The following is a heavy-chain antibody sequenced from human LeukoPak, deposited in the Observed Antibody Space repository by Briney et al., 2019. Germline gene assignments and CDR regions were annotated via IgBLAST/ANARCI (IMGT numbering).Heavy chain of an antibody. J-gene: IGHJ3*02. Sequence: ETLSLTCTVSGGSISSYYWNWIRQPAGKGLEWIGRIYSSGDSTYNPSLKSRVTMSADTSKNQFSLKLNSVTAADTAVYYCARTRGYYDSSGYADIWGQGTMVTVSS. CDR3: ARTRGYYDSSGYADI. V-gene: IGHV4-4*07. D-gene: IGHD3-22*01. CDR2: IYSSGDS. CDR1: GGSISSYY.